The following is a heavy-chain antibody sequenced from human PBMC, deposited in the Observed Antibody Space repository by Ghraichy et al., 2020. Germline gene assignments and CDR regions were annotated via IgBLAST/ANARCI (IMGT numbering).Heavy chain of an antibody. V-gene: IGHV4-59*01. J-gene: IGHJ3*02. Sequence: SETLSLTCTVSGGSISSYYWSWIRQPPGKGLEWIGYIYYSGSTNYKPSLKSRVTISVDTSKNQFSLKLSSVTAADTAVYYFARVSDNYYDSSGYIRDAAFDIWGQGTMVTVSS. CDR1: GGSISSYY. CDR3: ARVSDNYYDSSGYIRDAAFDI. D-gene: IGHD3-22*01. CDR2: IYYSGST.